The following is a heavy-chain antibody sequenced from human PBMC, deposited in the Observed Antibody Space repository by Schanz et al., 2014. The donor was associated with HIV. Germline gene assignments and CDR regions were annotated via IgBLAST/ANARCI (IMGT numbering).Heavy chain of an antibody. V-gene: IGHV3-23*01. Sequence: EVQLLESGGGLVQPGGSPRLSCTTSGFTFSDYAMSWVRQAPGKGLEWVSAIVSSGGDTYYADFVEGRFTISRDNSMNTLFLQMNSLRAEDTAVYYCARDRGNIAVAGTFDYWGQGTLVIVSS. D-gene: IGHD6-19*01. J-gene: IGHJ4*02. CDR1: GFTFSDYA. CDR2: IVSSGGDT. CDR3: ARDRGNIAVAGTFDY.